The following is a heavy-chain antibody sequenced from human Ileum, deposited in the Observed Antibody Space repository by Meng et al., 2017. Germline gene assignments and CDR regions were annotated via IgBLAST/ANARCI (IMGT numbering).Heavy chain of an antibody. Sequence: QVRLQESGPGLVEPSGTLSLTCAVSGASISSGYWWSWVRQPPGKGLEWIGEIHHGGGTNYNPSLKSRVTISVDKSSNQYTLRLTSVTAADTAMYYCARNGAYSADPWGQGTLVTVSS. CDR2: IHHGGGT. D-gene: IGHD2-21*01. CDR1: GASISSGYW. J-gene: IGHJ5*02. V-gene: IGHV4-4*02. CDR3: ARNGAYSADP.